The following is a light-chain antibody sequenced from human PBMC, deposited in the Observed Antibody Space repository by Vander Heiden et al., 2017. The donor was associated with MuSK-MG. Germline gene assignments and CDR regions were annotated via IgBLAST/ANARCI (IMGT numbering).Light chain of an antibody. CDR3: QQSHNNPPFT. Sequence: ASEVDRFAITCRARQAIGTSLNWYRQSPGKAPELLIYAASNLQSGVPSRFSGSGSGTDFTLTITSRQPEDFASYYCQQSHNNPPFTFGHGTTVDI. V-gene: IGKV1-39*01. CDR2: AAS. CDR1: QAIGTS. J-gene: IGKJ3*01.